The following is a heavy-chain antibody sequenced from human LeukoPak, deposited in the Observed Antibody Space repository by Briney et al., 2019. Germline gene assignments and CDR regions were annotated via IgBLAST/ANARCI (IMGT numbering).Heavy chain of an antibody. CDR3: ARDLKLDGSSGYYAFDI. Sequence: SETLSLTCTVSGGSITDYYWGWIRQPPGKGLEWIGYDYYSGSSNYNPSLKSRVTISVDTSKNQFSLRMSSVTAADTAVYYCARDLKLDGSSGYYAFDIWGQGTMVTVSS. D-gene: IGHD3-22*01. J-gene: IGHJ3*02. CDR2: DYYSGSS. CDR1: GGSITDYY. V-gene: IGHV4-59*01.